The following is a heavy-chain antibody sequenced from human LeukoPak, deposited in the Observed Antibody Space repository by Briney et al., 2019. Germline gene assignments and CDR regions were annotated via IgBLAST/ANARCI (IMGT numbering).Heavy chain of an antibody. D-gene: IGHD2-2*01. CDR1: GGSISSGDYY. CDR2: IYYSGST. CDR3: ARGVGVPIYSGYFDY. Sequence: SQTLSLTCTVSGGSISSGDYYWSWIRQHPGKGLEWIGYIYYSGSTYYNPSLKSRITISVDTSKNQFSLKLSSVTAADTAVYYCARGVGVPIYSGYFDYWGHGTLVTVSS. J-gene: IGHJ4*01. V-gene: IGHV4-31*03.